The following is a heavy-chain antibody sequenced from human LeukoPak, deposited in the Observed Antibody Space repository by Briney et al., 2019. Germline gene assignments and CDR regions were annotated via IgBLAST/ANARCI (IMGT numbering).Heavy chain of an antibody. CDR3: ARHRTTSPLSTSPFDY. Sequence: GGSLRLSCAASGFIVSTNYMSWVRQAPGKGLEWVSVIYSGGTTYYADSVKGRFTISRDNSKNTLYLQMNSLRAEDTAVYFCARHRTTSPLSTSPFDYWGQRTLVTVSS. CDR2: IYSGGTT. J-gene: IGHJ4*02. D-gene: IGHD2-2*01. CDR1: GFIVSTNY. V-gene: IGHV3-53*01.